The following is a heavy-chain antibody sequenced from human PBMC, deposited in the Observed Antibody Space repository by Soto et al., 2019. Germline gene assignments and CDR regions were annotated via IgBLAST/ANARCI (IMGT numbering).Heavy chain of an antibody. CDR2: VFSNDDK. J-gene: IGHJ5*01. V-gene: IGHV2-5*01. Sequence: GPTLVNRTRSGTLTCTFCGFSLSISGVGVGWIRQPPGKALEWLSLVFSNDDKRYSPSLKSRLTITKDTSKNQVVLIMTNMDPVDTATYYCSNMTGSASFGIDAWGPGTMVTVSS. D-gene: IGHD3-9*01. CDR1: GFSLSISGVG. CDR3: SNMTGSASFGIDA.